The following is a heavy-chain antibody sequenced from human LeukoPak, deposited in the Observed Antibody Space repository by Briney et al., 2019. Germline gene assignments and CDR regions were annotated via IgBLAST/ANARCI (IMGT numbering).Heavy chain of an antibody. CDR3: AKDSWLVRGYYFDY. V-gene: IGHV3-74*01. D-gene: IGHD6-19*01. CDR1: GFTFSSYW. J-gene: IGHJ4*02. CDR2: ISTDGRST. Sequence: PGGSLRLSCAASGFTFSSYWMHWVRQPPGKGLVWLSRISTDGRSTNYADSVKGRFTISRDNSKNTLFLQMNSLRAEDTAVYYCAKDSWLVRGYYFDYWGQGTLVTVSS.